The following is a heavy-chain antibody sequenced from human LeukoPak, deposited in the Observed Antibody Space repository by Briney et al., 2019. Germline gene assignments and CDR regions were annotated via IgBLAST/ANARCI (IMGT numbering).Heavy chain of an antibody. CDR1: GYTFTDYA. CDR3: ARDRDVVVVPTAHWFDP. CDR2: ISGYNGKT. J-gene: IGHJ5*02. D-gene: IGHD2-2*01. V-gene: IGHV1-18*01. Sequence: ASVKVSCKASGYTFTDYAISWVRQAPGQGLEWMGWISGYNGKTDYVQNLQGRVTMTTDTSTSTAYMELRGLRSDDTAVYYCARDRDVVVVPTAHWFDPWGQGTLVTVSS.